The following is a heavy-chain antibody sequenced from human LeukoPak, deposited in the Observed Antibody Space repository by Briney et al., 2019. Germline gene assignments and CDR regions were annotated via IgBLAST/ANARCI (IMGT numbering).Heavy chain of an antibody. V-gene: IGHV3-48*03. CDR1: GFTFNSYE. CDR2: ISDTGATI. D-gene: IGHD3-22*01. Sequence: PGGSLRLSCAASGFTFNSYEMNWVRQAPGKGLEWVSYISDTGATIYYADSVKGRFTISRDNAKNSLYLQMNSLRAEHTAIYYCASSCDSRGRDYWGQGTLVTVSS. CDR3: ASSCDSRGRDY. J-gene: IGHJ4*02.